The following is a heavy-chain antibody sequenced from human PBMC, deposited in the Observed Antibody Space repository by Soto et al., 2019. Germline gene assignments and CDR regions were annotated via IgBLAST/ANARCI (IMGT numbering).Heavy chain of an antibody. J-gene: IGHJ4*02. CDR2: ISGSGGST. D-gene: IGHD6-13*01. V-gene: IGHV3-23*01. Sequence: GGSLRLSCAASGFTFSSYAMSWVRQAPGKGLEWVSAISGSGGSTYSADSVKGRFTISRDNSKNTLYLQMNSLRAEDTAVYYCAKDLMSDIAAEGFDYWGQGTLVTVSS. CDR1: GFTFSSYA. CDR3: AKDLMSDIAAEGFDY.